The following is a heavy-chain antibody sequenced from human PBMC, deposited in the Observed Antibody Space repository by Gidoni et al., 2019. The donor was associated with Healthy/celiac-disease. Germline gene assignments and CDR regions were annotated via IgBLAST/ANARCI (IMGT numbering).Heavy chain of an antibody. CDR3: ARQQRGYLVAFDI. Sequence: QVQLQESGPGLVKPSETLSLTCTVSGGSISSYYWSWIRQPPGKGLEWIGYIYSSGSTNYNPSLKCRVTISVDTSKNQFSLKLNSVTAADTAMYYCARQQRGYLVAFDIWGQGTMVTVSS. CDR1: GGSISSYY. J-gene: IGHJ3*02. CDR2: IYSSGST. V-gene: IGHV4-59*08. D-gene: IGHD5-18*01.